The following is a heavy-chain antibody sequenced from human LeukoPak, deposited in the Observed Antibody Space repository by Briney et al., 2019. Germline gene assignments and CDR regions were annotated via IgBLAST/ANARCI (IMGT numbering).Heavy chain of an antibody. V-gene: IGHV3-23*01. J-gene: IGHJ4*02. Sequence: PGGSLRLSCAASGFTFSSYAMSWVRRAPGKGLEWVSPISGSGGNTYYADSVKGRFTISRDSSKNTLYLQMNSLRAEDTAVYYCVKGDGYSSSRPDYWGQGTLVTVSS. D-gene: IGHD6-13*01. CDR1: GFTFSSYA. CDR2: ISGSGGNT. CDR3: VKGDGYSSSRPDY.